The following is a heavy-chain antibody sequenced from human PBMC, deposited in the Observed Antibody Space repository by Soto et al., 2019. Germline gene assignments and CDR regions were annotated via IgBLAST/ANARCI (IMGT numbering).Heavy chain of an antibody. J-gene: IGHJ4*02. D-gene: IGHD6-6*01. Sequence: QVPLVQSGAEVKKPGASVKVSCKASGYTFTGYYMHWVRQAPGQGLEWMGWINPNSGGTNYAQKFQGWVTMTRDTSISTAYMELSRLRSDDTAVYYCAREYSSSAGGFDYWGQGTLVTVSS. V-gene: IGHV1-2*04. CDR1: GYTFTGYY. CDR2: INPNSGGT. CDR3: AREYSSSAGGFDY.